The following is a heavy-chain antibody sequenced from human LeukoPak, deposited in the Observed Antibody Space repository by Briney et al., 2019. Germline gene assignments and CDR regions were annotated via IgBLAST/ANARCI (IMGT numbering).Heavy chain of an antibody. D-gene: IGHD6-19*01. J-gene: IGHJ5*02. CDR1: GGSISSSSYY. CDR3: ARHGSGWYPNWFDP. V-gene: IGHV4-39*01. CDR2: IYYSGST. Sequence: PSETLSLTCTVSGGSISSSSYYWGWIRQPPGKGLEWIGSIYYSGSTYYNPSLKSRVTISVDTSKNQFSLKLSSVTAADTAVYYCARHGSGWYPNWFDPWGQGTLVTVSS.